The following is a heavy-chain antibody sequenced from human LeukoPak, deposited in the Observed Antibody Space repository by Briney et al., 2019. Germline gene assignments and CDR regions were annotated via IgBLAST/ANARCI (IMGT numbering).Heavy chain of an antibody. CDR2: ISGSGGST. D-gene: IGHD4-11*01. CDR3: AKDPPTVTTSPNWFDP. CDR1: GFTFSNYA. Sequence: GGSLRLSCAASGFTFSNYAMSWVRQAPGKGLEWVSVISGSGGSTYYADSVKGRFTISGDNSKNTLYLQMNSLRAEDTAVYYCAKDPPTVTTSPNWFDPWGQGTLVTVSS. V-gene: IGHV3-23*01. J-gene: IGHJ5*02.